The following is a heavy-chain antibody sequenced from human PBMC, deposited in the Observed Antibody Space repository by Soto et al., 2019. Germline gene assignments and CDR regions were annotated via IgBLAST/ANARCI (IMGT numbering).Heavy chain of an antibody. Sequence: ASVKVSCKASGYTFTSYGISWVRQAPGQGLEWMGWISAYNGNTNYAQKLQGRVTMTTDTSTSTAYMELRSLRSDDTAVYYCARDGRYSGSYFYFAYWGQGTLVTVSS. D-gene: IGHD1-26*01. V-gene: IGHV1-18*01. J-gene: IGHJ4*02. CDR1: GYTFTSYG. CDR3: ARDGRYSGSYFYFAY. CDR2: ISAYNGNT.